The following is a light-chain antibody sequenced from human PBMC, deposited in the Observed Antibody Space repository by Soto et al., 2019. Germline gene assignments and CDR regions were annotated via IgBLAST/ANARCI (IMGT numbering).Light chain of an antibody. CDR2: DAS. CDR1: QSLNNY. V-gene: IGKV1-5*01. CDR3: QQYYRSSIT. J-gene: IGKJ5*01. Sequence: DIQMTQSPSTLSASVGDRVTITCRASQSLNNYLARYQQKPGKAPKLLIYDASALERVVPSRFSGTGSGTEFTLTISSLQPDDFSTYYCQQYYRSSITFGQGTRLEIK.